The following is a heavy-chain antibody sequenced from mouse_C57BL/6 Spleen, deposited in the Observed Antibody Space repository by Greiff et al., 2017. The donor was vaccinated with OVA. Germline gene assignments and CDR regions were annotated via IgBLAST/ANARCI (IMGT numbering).Heavy chain of an antibody. CDR2: IYPGDGDT. D-gene: IGHD2-2*01. J-gene: IGHJ2*01. Sequence: QVQLQQSGPELVKPGASVKLSCKASGYAFSSSWMNWVKQRPGKGLEWIGRIYPGDGDTNYNGKFKGKATLTADKSSSTAYMQLSSLISEDSAVYFCAGERWCYGCGRALDYWGQGTTVTVSA. V-gene: IGHV1-82*01. CDR1: GYAFSSSW. CDR3: AGERWCYGCGRALDY.